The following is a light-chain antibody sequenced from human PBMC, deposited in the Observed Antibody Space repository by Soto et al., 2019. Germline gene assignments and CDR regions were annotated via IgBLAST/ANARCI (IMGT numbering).Light chain of an antibody. J-gene: IGLJ3*02. CDR1: SSNIGAGYD. Sequence: QSVLTQPPSVSGAPGQRVTISFTGSSSNIGAGYDVHWYQQLPGTAPKLLISGNANRPSGVPDRFSGSKSGTSASLAITGLRAEDEADYYCQSYDSSLSGWVFGGGTQLTVL. V-gene: IGLV1-40*01. CDR3: QSYDSSLSGWV. CDR2: GNA.